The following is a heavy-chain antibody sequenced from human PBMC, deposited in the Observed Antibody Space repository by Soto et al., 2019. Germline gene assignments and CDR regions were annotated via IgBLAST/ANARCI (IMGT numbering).Heavy chain of an antibody. Sequence: SETLSLTCSVSGNSIGSSSYYWGWIRQPPGKGLEWIGSIYYSGSTYYNPSLKSRVTISVDTSKNQFSLKLSSVTAAETAVYYCARHLADYIWGSYRIYYYMDVWGKGTTVTVSS. D-gene: IGHD3-16*02. J-gene: IGHJ6*03. V-gene: IGHV4-39*01. CDR2: IYYSGST. CDR1: GNSIGSSSYY. CDR3: ARHLADYIWGSYRIYYYMDV.